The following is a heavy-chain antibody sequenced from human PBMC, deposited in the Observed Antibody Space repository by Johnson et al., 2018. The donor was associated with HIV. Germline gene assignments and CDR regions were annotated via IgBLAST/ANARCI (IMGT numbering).Heavy chain of an antibody. CDR2: VSDHGRST. CDR1: GFTFSNAW. Sequence: QVPLVESGGGLLKPGGSLRLSRAASGFTFSNAWLSWVRPAPGKGLERVAVVSDHGRSTYFADSVKGRFTISSDNSKNTLYLQMNNLRPEDTALYYCAKEGSSSPWAFDIWGQGTMVTVSS. V-gene: IGHV3-30*18. CDR3: AKEGSSSPWAFDI. J-gene: IGHJ3*02. D-gene: IGHD2-15*01.